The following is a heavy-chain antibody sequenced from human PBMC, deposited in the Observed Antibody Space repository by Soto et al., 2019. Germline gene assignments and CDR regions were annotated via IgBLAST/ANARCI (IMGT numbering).Heavy chain of an antibody. V-gene: IGHV3-30*18. D-gene: IGHD6-19*01. CDR3: AKAILDTDSSGWYGGAFDI. Sequence: QVQLVESGGGVVQPGRSLRLSCAASGFTFSSYGMHWVRQAPGKGLEWVAVISYDGSNKYYADSVKGRFTISRDNSKNPLYLQMNSLRAEATAVYYCAKAILDTDSSGWYGGAFDIWGQGTMVTFSS. J-gene: IGHJ3*02. CDR1: GFTFSSYG. CDR2: ISYDGSNK.